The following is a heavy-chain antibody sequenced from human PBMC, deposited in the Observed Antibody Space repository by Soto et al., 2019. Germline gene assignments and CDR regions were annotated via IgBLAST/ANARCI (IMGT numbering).Heavy chain of an antibody. CDR3: AKDRWGSGWSSLDY. CDR2: ISCDGSNK. V-gene: IGHV3-30*18. D-gene: IGHD6-19*01. Sequence: GGSLRLSCAASGFTFSSYGMHWVRQAPGKGLEWVAVISCDGSNKYYADSVKGRFTISRDNSKNTLYLQMNSLRAEDTAVYYCAKDRWGSGWSSLDYWGQGTLVTVSS. CDR1: GFTFSSYG. J-gene: IGHJ4*02.